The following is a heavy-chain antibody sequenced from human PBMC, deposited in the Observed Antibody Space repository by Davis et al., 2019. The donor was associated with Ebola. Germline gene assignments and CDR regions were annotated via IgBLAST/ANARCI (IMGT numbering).Heavy chain of an antibody. CDR1: GFTFSSYG. CDR2: IWYDGSNK. Sequence: GESLKISCAASGFTFSSYGMHWVRQAPGKGLEWVAVIWYDGSNKYYADSVKGRFTISRDNSKNTLYLQMNSLRAEDTAVYYCARDPRNYVWGSYRTYGMDVWGQRTTVTVSS. V-gene: IGHV3-33*01. J-gene: IGHJ6*02. CDR3: ARDPRNYVWGSYRTYGMDV. D-gene: IGHD3-16*02.